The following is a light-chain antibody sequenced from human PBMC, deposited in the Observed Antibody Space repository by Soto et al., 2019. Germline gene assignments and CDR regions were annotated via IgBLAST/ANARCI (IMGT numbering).Light chain of an antibody. J-gene: IGKJ2*01. CDR3: LQHNSYPPT. CDR1: QGSRND. Sequence: DIQMTQSPSSLSASVGDRVTITCRASQGSRNDLGGYQQNPGKAPKRLIYAASSLQSGVPSRFSGSGSGTEFTLTISSLQPEDFATYYCLQHNSYPPTFGQGTQLEIK. CDR2: AAS. V-gene: IGKV1-17*01.